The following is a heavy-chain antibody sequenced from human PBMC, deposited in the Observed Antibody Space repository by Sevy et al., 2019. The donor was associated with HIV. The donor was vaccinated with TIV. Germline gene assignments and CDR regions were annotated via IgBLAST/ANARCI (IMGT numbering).Heavy chain of an antibody. CDR2: IIPIFGTA. D-gene: IGHD2-21*02. J-gene: IGHJ4*02. Sequence: ASVKVSCKASGGTFSSYAISWVRQAPGQGLEWMGGIIPIFGTANYAQKFQGRVTITADESTSTAYMELSGLRSEDTAVYYCARAVSAYCGGDCYEPGGYFDYWGQGTLVTVSS. V-gene: IGHV1-69*13. CDR1: GGTFSSYA. CDR3: ARAVSAYCGGDCYEPGGYFDY.